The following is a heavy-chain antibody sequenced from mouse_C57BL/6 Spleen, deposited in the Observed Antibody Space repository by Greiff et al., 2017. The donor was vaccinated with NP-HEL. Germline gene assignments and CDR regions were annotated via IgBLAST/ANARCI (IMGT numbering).Heavy chain of an antibody. CDR3: ATYSWFAY. Sequence: QVQLQQPGTELVKPGASVKLSCKASGYTFTSSLLPLLKHRPCPGLEWIGNINPSNGGTNYNEKFKSKATLTVDKSSSTAYMQLSSLTSEDSAVYYCATYSWFAYWGQGTLVTVSA. V-gene: IGHV1-53*01. CDR2: INPSNGGT. CDR1: GYTFTSSL. D-gene: IGHD2-10*01. J-gene: IGHJ3*01.